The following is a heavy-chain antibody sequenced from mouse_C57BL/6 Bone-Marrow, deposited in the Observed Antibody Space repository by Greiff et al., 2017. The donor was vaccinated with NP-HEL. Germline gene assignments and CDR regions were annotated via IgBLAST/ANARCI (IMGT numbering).Heavy chain of an antibody. V-gene: IGHV1-4*01. Sequence: QVTLQESGAELVRPGASVKMSCTASGYTFTSYTMHWVKQRPGQGLEWIGYINPSSGNTKYNQKFKDKATLTADKSSSTAYLQLSSLTSEDSAVYYCARAGSFAYWGQGTLVTVSA. CDR1: GYTFTSYT. CDR3: ARAGSFAY. CDR2: INPSSGNT. J-gene: IGHJ3*01.